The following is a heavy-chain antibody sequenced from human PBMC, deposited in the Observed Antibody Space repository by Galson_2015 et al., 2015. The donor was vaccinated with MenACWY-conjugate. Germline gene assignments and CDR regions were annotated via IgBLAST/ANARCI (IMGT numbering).Heavy chain of an antibody. J-gene: IGHJ3*01. CDR2: IKHDGNGT. V-gene: IGHV3-7*01. CDR1: GFTFNTHW. CDR3: TRAKEQWLSKTFDV. D-gene: IGHD6-19*01. Sequence: SLRLSCAASGFTFNTHWMGWVRQAPGAGLQWVANIKHDGNGTYYVDSVKGRFTISRDNARNSLYLHMNNLRAEATAVYYCTRAKEQWLSKTFDVWGQGTMVPVSS.